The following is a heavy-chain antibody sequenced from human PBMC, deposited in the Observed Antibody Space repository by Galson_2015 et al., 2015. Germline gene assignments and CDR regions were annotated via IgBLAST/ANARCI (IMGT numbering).Heavy chain of an antibody. CDR1: GCSFSSFV. CDR2: IITQHDNI. V-gene: IGHV1-69*10. J-gene: IGHJ6*03. Sequence: SVKVSCKAYGCSFSSFVISWVRQAPGPGLEWMGGIITQHDNIKHPQKFQGRVIFTVDESTTTGYMELRSLRSEDTAVYYCASRIIVYECISYSSPYNTSDPDIHHSCMVVWGNPTPRTVSS. CDR3: ASRIIVYECISYSSPYNTSDPDIHHSCMVV. D-gene: IGHD2-8*01.